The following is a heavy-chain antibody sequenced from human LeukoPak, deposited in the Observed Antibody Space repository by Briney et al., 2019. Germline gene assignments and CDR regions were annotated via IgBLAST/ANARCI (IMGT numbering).Heavy chain of an antibody. Sequence: GGSLRLSCAASGFTFDDYTMHWVRQAPGKGLEWVSLISWDGGSTYYADSVKGRFTISRDNSKNSLYLQMNSLRTEDTALYYCAKDGWNYFQHWGQGTLVTVSS. J-gene: IGHJ1*01. CDR1: GFTFDDYT. D-gene: IGHD1-1*01. CDR2: ISWDGGST. V-gene: IGHV3-43*01. CDR3: AKDGWNYFQH.